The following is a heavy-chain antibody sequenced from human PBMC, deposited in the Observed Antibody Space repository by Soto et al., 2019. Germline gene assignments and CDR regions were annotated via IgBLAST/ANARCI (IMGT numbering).Heavy chain of an antibody. D-gene: IGHD1-26*01. Sequence: EVPLLQSGGDLVQPGGSLRLSCVASGFSFRSYAMGWVRQAPGKGLDWVSSISAGGDGTYYADSVKGRFTVSRDNSKNTLYLQMNSLRADDTAVYYCADGGRYPYFWGQGTLVTVSS. CDR3: ADGGRYPYF. V-gene: IGHV3-23*01. J-gene: IGHJ4*02. CDR1: GFSFRSYA. CDR2: ISAGGDGT.